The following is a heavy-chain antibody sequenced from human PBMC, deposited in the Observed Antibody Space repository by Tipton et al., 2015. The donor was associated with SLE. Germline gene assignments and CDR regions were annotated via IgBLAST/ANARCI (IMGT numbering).Heavy chain of an antibody. V-gene: IGHV1-18*01. CDR2: ISAYNGNT. CDR1: GYTFISHG. J-gene: IGHJ4*02. CDR3: ARDGTSRDGYNYGY. Sequence: QLVQSGAEVKKPGASVKVSCKASGYTFISHGISWVRQAPGQGLEWMGWISAYNGNTNYAQNLQGRVTMTTDTSTSTVYMELRSQRSDDTAVYYCARDGTSRDGYNYGYWGQGTLVTVSS. D-gene: IGHD5-24*01.